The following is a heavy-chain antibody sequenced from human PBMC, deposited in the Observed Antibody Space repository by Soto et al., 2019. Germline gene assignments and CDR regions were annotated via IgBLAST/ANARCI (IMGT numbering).Heavy chain of an antibody. Sequence: GVSLRLSCAASGFTFSSYSMNWVRQAPGKGLEWVSYISSSSSTIYYADSVKGRFTISRDNAKNSLYLQMNSLRDEDTAVYYCARDIPGWELLREDYFDYWGQGTLVTVSS. J-gene: IGHJ4*02. D-gene: IGHD1-26*01. CDR2: ISSSSSTI. CDR3: ARDIPGWELLREDYFDY. V-gene: IGHV3-48*02. CDR1: GFTFSSYS.